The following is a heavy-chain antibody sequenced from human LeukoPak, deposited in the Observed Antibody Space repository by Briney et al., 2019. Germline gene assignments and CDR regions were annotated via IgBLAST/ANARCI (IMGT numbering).Heavy chain of an antibody. CDR2: ISSSSYI. J-gene: IGHJ6*04. CDR1: GFTFSSYS. D-gene: IGHD2-2*01. V-gene: IGHV3-21*01. Sequence: SGGSLRLSCAASGFTFSSYSMNWVRQAPGKGLEWVSSISSSSYIYYADSVKGRFTISRDNAKNSLYLQMNSLRAEDTAVYYCAREWDIVVVPAAMRGYYYYGMDVWGKGTTVTVSS. CDR3: AREWDIVVVPAAMRGYYYYGMDV.